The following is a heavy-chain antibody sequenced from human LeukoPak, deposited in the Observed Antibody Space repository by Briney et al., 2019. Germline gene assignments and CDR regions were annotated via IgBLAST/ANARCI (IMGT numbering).Heavy chain of an antibody. CDR1: GGSISRSRYS. Sequence: SETLSLTCTVSGGSISRSRYSWGWIRQPPGKGLERIGSIAYGGTTYYNPSLKSRVTISVDTSNNQLSLKLRSVTAADTALYYCARHGAQLLYYFDYWGQGTLVTVSS. D-gene: IGHD2-2*01. CDR3: ARHGAQLLYYFDY. J-gene: IGHJ4*02. V-gene: IGHV4-39*01. CDR2: IAYGGTT.